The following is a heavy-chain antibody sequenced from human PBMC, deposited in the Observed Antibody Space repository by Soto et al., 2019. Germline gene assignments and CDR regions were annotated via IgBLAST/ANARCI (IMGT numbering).Heavy chain of an antibody. CDR2: ISGSGGST. V-gene: IGHV3-23*01. D-gene: IGHD3-10*01. Sequence: EVQLLESGGGLVQPGGSLRLSCAASGFTFSSYAMSWVRQAPGKGLEWVSAISGSGGSTYYADSVKGRFTFSRDNSTNTLYLQINILRAEDTAVYYCAKDGGRYYCSGRRIYYFDYWSQGTLFTFSS. CDR3: AKDGGRYYCSGRRIYYFDY. CDR1: GFTFSSYA. J-gene: IGHJ4*02.